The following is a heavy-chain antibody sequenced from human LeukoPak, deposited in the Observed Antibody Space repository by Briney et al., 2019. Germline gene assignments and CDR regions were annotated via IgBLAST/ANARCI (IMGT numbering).Heavy chain of an antibody. CDR1: GGTFSSYA. CDR3: ARRYYYDSSGYYHY. Sequence: SVKVSCKASGGTFSSYAISWGRQAPGQGLEWMGGIIPIFGTANYAQKFQGRVTITADESTSTAYMELSSLRSEDTAVYYCARRYYYDSSGYYHYWGQGTLVTVSS. J-gene: IGHJ4*02. CDR2: IIPIFGTA. V-gene: IGHV1-69*13. D-gene: IGHD3-22*01.